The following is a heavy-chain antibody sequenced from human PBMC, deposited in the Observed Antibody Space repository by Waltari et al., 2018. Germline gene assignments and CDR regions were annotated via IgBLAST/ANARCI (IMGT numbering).Heavy chain of an antibody. J-gene: IGHJ4*02. V-gene: IGHV4-34*01. CDR1: GWSFSSYY. CDR2: INHSGIT. D-gene: IGHD6-13*01. Sequence: QVQLQQWGAGLLKPSETLSLTCAVYGWSFSSYYWSWVRQPPGKGLEWIGEINHSGITNYNTSLKSRVTISVDPSKNQFSLKLSSVTAADTAVYYCARGPGYSSSWYGVDYWGQGTLVTVSS. CDR3: ARGPGYSSSWYGVDY.